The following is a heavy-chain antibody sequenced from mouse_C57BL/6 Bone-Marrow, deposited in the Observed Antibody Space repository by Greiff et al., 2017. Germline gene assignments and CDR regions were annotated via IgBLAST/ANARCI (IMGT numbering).Heavy chain of an antibody. Sequence: QVQLQQSGAELVRPGTSVKVSCKASGYAFTNSLIEWVKQRPGQGLEWIGVINPGSGGTNYNEKFKGKATLTADKSSSTAYMQLSSLTYEDSAVYFGARSKNGDSWFAYWGQGTLVTVSS. CDR1: GYAFTNSL. J-gene: IGHJ3*01. V-gene: IGHV1-54*01. CDR2: INPGSGGT. CDR3: ARSKNGDSWFAY.